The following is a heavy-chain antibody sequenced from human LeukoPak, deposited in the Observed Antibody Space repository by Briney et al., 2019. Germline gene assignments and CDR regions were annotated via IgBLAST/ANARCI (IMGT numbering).Heavy chain of an antibody. CDR2: IIPIFGTA. CDR1: GGTFSSYA. V-gene: IGHV1-69*01. CDR3: AEGFVDTAMVASYYYYGMDV. Sequence: ASVKVSCKASGGTFSSYAISWVRQAPGQGLEWMGGIIPIFGTANYAQKFKGRVTITADESTSTAYMELSSLRSEDTAVFYCAEGFVDTAMVASYYYYGMDVGGKGTRDTVSS. J-gene: IGHJ6*04. D-gene: IGHD5-18*01.